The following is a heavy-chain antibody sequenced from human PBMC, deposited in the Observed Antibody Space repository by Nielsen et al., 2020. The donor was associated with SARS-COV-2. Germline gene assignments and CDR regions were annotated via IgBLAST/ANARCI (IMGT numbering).Heavy chain of an antibody. CDR1: GFTFRDNY. CDR2: ISWDGGST. D-gene: IGHD2-8*01. J-gene: IGHJ4*02. V-gene: IGHV3-43*01. CDR3: AKDFRVYAIGFPVDY. Sequence: GGSLRLSCAASGFTFRDNYMSWIRQAPGKGLEWVSLISWDGGSTYYADSVKGRFTISRDNSKNSLYLQMNSLRTEDTALYYCAKDFRVYAIGFPVDYWGQGTLVTVSS.